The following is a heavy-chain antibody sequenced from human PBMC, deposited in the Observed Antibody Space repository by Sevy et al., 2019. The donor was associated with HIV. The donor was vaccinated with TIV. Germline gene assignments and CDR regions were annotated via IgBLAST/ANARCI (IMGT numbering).Heavy chain of an antibody. Sequence: GGSLRLSCAASGFTFSSYSMNWVRQAPGKGLEWVSYISSSSNTIYYADSVKGRFTISRDNAKNSLYLQMNSLRAEDTAVYYCARGFIAAAGKGVLDYWGQGTLVTVSS. J-gene: IGHJ4*02. D-gene: IGHD6-13*01. CDR3: ARGFIAAAGKGVLDY. V-gene: IGHV3-48*01. CDR1: GFTFSSYS. CDR2: ISSSSNTI.